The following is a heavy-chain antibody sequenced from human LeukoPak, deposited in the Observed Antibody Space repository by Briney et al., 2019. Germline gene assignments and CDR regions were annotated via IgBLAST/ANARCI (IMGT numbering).Heavy chain of an antibody. J-gene: IGHJ4*02. V-gene: IGHV1-8*03. CDR3: ARDYDILTGYFSPPDY. Sequence: ASVKVSCKASGYTFTSYDINWVRQATGQGLEWMGWMNPNSGNTGYAQKFQGRVTITRNTSISTAYMELNRLTSDDTAVYYCARDYDILTGYFSPPDYWGQGTLVTVSS. D-gene: IGHD3-9*01. CDR2: MNPNSGNT. CDR1: GYTFTSYD.